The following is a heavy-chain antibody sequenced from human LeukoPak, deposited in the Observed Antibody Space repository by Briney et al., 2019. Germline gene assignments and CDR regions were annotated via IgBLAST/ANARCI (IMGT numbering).Heavy chain of an antibody. CDR3: ARRGASFDY. CDR2: ISYSGST. D-gene: IGHD3-16*01. V-gene: IGHV4-39*01. Sequence: SETLSLTCTVSGGSISSSGYYWGWIRQPPGRGLEWIGSISYSGSTYYNPSLKSRVTISVDTSKNQFSLKLSSVTAADTAVYYCARRGASFDYWGQGTLVTVSS. J-gene: IGHJ4*02. CDR1: GGSISSSGYY.